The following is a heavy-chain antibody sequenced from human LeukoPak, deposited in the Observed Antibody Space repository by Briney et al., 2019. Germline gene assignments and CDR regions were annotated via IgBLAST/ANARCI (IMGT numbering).Heavy chain of an antibody. CDR3: ASWGEGALDN. CDR2: ISTSTTTI. CDR1: GFTFSSYS. Sequence: GGSLRLSCEASGFTFSSYSMNWVRQAPGEGLECISYISTSTTTIYYANSVKGRFTISRDNAKKSLYLQMNSLRVEDTGVYYCASWGEGALDNWGQGTLVTVSS. J-gene: IGHJ4*02. D-gene: IGHD1-26*01. V-gene: IGHV3-48*01.